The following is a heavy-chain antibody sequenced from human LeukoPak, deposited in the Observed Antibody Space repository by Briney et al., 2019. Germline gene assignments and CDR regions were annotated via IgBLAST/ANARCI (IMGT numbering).Heavy chain of an antibody. CDR1: GGSISNGYW. J-gene: IGHJ5*02. CDR3: ARLILGGNNWFDP. CDR2: INHSGST. V-gene: IGHV4-4*02. Sequence: KPSGTLSLTCAVSGGSISNGYWWSWVRQPPVKGLEWIGEINHSGSTNYNPSLKSRATISLDMSKNQFSLTLSSVTAADTAVYYCARLILGGNNWFDPWGQGTLVTVSS. D-gene: IGHD3-16*01.